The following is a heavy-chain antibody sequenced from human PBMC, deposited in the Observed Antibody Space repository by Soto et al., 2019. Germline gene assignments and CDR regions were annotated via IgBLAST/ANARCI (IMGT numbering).Heavy chain of an antibody. CDR2: IIPIFGTA. CDR1: GGTFSSYA. V-gene: IGHV1-69*13. CDR3: ASYVWGSYRPYFDY. D-gene: IGHD3-16*02. Sequence: VKVSCKASGGTFSSYAISWVRQAPGQGLEWMGGIIPIFGTANYAQKFQGRVTITADESTSTAYMELSSLRSEDTAVYYCASYVWGSYRPYFDYWGQGTLVTVSS. J-gene: IGHJ4*02.